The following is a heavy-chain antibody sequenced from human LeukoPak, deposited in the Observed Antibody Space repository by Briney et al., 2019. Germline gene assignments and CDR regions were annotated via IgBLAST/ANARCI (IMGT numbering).Heavy chain of an antibody. V-gene: IGHV4-38-2*02. CDR2: IYHSGST. CDR1: GYSISSGYY. Sequence: SETLSLTCTVSGYSISSGYYWGWIRQPPGKGLEWIGSIYHSGSTYYNPSLKSRVTISVDKSKNQFSLKLSSVTAADTAVYYCARDEYYYDSSGYYANWLDYWGQGTLVTVSS. CDR3: ARDEYYYDSSGYYANWLDY. D-gene: IGHD3-22*01. J-gene: IGHJ4*02.